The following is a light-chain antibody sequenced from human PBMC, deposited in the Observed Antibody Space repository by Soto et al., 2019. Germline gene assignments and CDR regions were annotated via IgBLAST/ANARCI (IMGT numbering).Light chain of an antibody. CDR1: QGISSA. V-gene: IGKV1D-13*01. CDR3: QQFNNYLEDLT. CDR2: DAS. Sequence: ALQLTQSPSSLSASVGDRVTITCRASQGISSALAWYQQKPGKAPKLLIYDASSLESGVPSRFSGSGSGTDFTLTISSLQPEDFATYYCQQFNNYLEDLTFGGGTKVEIK. J-gene: IGKJ4*01.